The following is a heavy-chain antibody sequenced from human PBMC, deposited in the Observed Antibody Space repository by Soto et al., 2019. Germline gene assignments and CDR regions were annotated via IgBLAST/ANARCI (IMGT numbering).Heavy chain of an antibody. Sequence: ASVKVSCKASGYTFTDYYIHWVRQAPGQGLEWMGWMSPKSGGSSHAQQFQGRVTMTRDTSMSTTYMELSRLRSDDTAVYYCAREMRYCDSTSCADFDFWGQGTLVTVSS. D-gene: IGHD2-2*01. V-gene: IGHV1-2*02. J-gene: IGHJ4*02. CDR2: MSPKSGGS. CDR1: GYTFTDYY. CDR3: AREMRYCDSTSCADFDF.